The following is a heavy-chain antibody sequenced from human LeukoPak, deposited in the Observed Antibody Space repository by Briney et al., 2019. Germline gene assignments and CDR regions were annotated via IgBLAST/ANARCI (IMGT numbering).Heavy chain of an antibody. J-gene: IGHJ4*02. D-gene: IGHD6-19*01. CDR1: GXTXXXXG. V-gene: IGHV3-20*04. CDR2: INWNGGST. CDR3: ARSPPRIAVAAAFWDY. Sequence: GGSLRLSCAASGXTXXXXGXXWXXXAPGXGLXWVXXINWNGGSTGYADSVKGRFTISRDNAKNSLYLQMNSLRAEDTALYYCARSPPRIAVAAAFWDYWGQGTLVTVSS.